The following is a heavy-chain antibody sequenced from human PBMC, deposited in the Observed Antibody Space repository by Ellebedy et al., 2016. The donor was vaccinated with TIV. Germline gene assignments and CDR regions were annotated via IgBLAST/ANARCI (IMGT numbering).Heavy chain of an antibody. CDR3: ARGGYEYFDH. Sequence: SETLSLTXSVSGDSISSGAHYWSWIRQFPGRALEWIGYIYCTGDTYYTPSLRSRVMISVDMSKNQFSLNLTSMTAADTAVYFCARGGYEYFDHWGHGILVTVSS. CDR1: GDSISSGAHY. D-gene: IGHD5-12*01. CDR2: IYCTGDT. J-gene: IGHJ4*01. V-gene: IGHV4-31*03.